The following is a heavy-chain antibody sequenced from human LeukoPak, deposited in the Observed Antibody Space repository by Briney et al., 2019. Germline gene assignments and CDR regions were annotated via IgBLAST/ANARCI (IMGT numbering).Heavy chain of an antibody. Sequence: PGGFLRLSCAASGFTFDDYGMSWVRQAPGKGLEWVSGINWNGGSTGYADSVKGRFTISRDSSKNTLYLQMNSLRAEDTAVYYCAKEADDWYPRPFDYWGQGTLVTVSS. CDR2: INWNGGST. D-gene: IGHD3-9*01. V-gene: IGHV3-20*04. J-gene: IGHJ4*02. CDR3: AKEADDWYPRPFDY. CDR1: GFTFDDYG.